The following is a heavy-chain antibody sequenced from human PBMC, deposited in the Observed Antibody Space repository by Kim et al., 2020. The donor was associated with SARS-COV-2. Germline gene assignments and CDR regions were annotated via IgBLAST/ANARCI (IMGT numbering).Heavy chain of an antibody. Sequence: SETLSLTCTVSGGSISSSSYYWGWIRQPPGKGLEWIGSIYYSGSTYYNPSLKSRVTISVDTSKNQFSLKLSSVTAADTAVYYCARGDYGDYFDYWGQGTLVTVSS. D-gene: IGHD4-17*01. CDR1: GGSISSSSYY. V-gene: IGHV4-39*07. J-gene: IGHJ4*02. CDR2: IYYSGST. CDR3: ARGDYGDYFDY.